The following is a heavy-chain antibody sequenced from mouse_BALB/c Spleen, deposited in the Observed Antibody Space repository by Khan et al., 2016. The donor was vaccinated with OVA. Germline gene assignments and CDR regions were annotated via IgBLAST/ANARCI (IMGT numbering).Heavy chain of an antibody. J-gene: IGHJ1*01. V-gene: IGHV1-63*02. Sequence: QVQLQQSGGEVVRPGTSVKISCKVSGYTFTNYWLGWVRQTPGNGLEWIGDIYPGGFLTNYYEQFKGKATLTVDSSYSSANMKLSTLTSEDSAVYYCARGATWYFDVWGAGTTVTVSS. D-gene: IGHD3-1*01. CDR2: IYPGGFLT. CDR3: ARGATWYFDV. CDR1: GYTFTNYW.